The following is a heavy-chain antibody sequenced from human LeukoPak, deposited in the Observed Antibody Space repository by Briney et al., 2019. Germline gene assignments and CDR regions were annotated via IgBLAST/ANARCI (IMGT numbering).Heavy chain of an antibody. V-gene: IGHV4-61*02. D-gene: IGHD5-18*01. Sequence: SETLSLTCTVSGGSISSGSYYWSWIRQPAGKGLEWIGRIYTSGSTNYNPSLKSRVTISVDTSKNQFSLKLSSVTAADTAVYYCARFNVDTGFVDYSGQGTLVTVSS. CDR3: ARFNVDTGFVDY. CDR2: IYTSGST. CDR1: GGSISSGSYY. J-gene: IGHJ4*02.